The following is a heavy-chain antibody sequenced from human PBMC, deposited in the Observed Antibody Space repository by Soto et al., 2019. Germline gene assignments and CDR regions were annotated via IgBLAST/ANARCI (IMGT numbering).Heavy chain of an antibody. CDR2: ISGSGGST. CDR3: AKKLSSGIRSEYFQH. D-gene: IGHD6-19*01. V-gene: IGHV3-23*01. CDR1: GFTFSSYA. Sequence: EVQLLESGGGLVQPGGSLRLSCAASGFTFSSYAMSWVRQAPGKGLEWVSAISGSGGSTYYADSVKGRFTISRDNSTNTLYLQMNSLRAEDTAVYYCAKKLSSGIRSEYFQHWGQGTLVTVSS. J-gene: IGHJ1*01.